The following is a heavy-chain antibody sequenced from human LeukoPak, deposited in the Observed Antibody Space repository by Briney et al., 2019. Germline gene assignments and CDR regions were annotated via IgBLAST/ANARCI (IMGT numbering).Heavy chain of an antibody. J-gene: IGHJ4*02. CDR1: GYTFTSCA. CDR3: ARARGLYDILTGIDY. V-gene: IGHV1-18*01. Sequence: ASVKVSCKASGYTFTSCAISWVRQAPGQGLEWMGWISAYNGNTNYAQKLQGRVTMTTDTSTSTAYMELRSLRSDDTAVYYCARARGLYDILTGIDYWGQGTLVTVSS. CDR2: ISAYNGNT. D-gene: IGHD3-9*01.